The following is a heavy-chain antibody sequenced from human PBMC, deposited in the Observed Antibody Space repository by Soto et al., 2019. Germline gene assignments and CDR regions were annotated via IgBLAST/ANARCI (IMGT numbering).Heavy chain of an antibody. V-gene: IGHV1-3*01. CDR1: GYTFTSYA. Sequence: ASVKVSCKASGYTFTSYAMHWVRQAPGQRLEWMGWINAGNGNTKYSQKFQGRVTITRDTSASTAYMELSSLRSEDTAVYYCARGALDFWSGYHDNWFDPWGQGTLVTVS. CDR3: ARGALDFWSGYHDNWFDP. CDR2: INAGNGNT. J-gene: IGHJ5*02. D-gene: IGHD3-3*01.